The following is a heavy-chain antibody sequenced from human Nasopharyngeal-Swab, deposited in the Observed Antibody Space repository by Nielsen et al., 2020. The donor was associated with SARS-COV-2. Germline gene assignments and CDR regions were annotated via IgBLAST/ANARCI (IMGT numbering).Heavy chain of an antibody. V-gene: IGHV3-30*19. CDR1: GFTFSSYG. Sequence: GESLKISCAASGFTFSSYGMHWVRQAPGKGLEWVAVISYDGSNKYYADSVKGRFTNSRDNSKNTLYLQMNSLRAEDTAVYYCARDLSFGEIFDYWGQGTLVTVSS. D-gene: IGHD3-10*01. CDR3: ARDLSFGEIFDY. CDR2: ISYDGSNK. J-gene: IGHJ4*02.